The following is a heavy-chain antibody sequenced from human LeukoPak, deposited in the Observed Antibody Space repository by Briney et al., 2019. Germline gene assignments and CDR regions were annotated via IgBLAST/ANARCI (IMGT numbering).Heavy chain of an antibody. CDR1: GFTFSSYG. J-gene: IGHJ4*02. Sequence: GGSLRLSCAASGFTFSSYGMHWVRQAPGKGLEWVAFIWYDGRNKYYADSVKGRFTISRDNSKNTLYLQMNSLRAEDTAVYYCARDWVPAAMGVLDYWGQGTLVTVSS. CDR3: ARDWVPAAMGVLDY. V-gene: IGHV3-30*02. CDR2: IWYDGRNK. D-gene: IGHD2-2*01.